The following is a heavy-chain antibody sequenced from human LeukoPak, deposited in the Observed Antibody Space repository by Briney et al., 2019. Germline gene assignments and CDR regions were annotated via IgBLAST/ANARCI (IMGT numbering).Heavy chain of an antibody. CDR1: GYTFTSYY. D-gene: IGHD3-10*02. Sequence: ASVKVSCKASGYTFTSYYIHWVRQAPGQGLEWMGIINPSGGSTSYPQKFQDRVTMTRDTSTSTVYMELSSLKSDDTAINYCARGVFGELEKLMFQHWGQGTLVTVSS. J-gene: IGHJ1*01. CDR3: ARGVFGELEKLMFQH. V-gene: IGHV1-46*01. CDR2: INPSGGST.